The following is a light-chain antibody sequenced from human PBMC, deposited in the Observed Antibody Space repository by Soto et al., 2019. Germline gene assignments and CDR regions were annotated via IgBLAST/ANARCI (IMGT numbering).Light chain of an antibody. V-gene: IGLV6-57*02. CDR3: QSYDSSNVV. J-gene: IGLJ2*01. CDR2: EDN. Sequence: NFMLTQPHSVSESPGKTGTISCTGSSGSIASNYVQWYQQRPGSAPTTVIYEDNQRPSGVPDRFSGSIDSSSNSASLTIAGLKTEDEADYYCQSYDSSNVVFGGGTQLTVL. CDR1: SGSIASNY.